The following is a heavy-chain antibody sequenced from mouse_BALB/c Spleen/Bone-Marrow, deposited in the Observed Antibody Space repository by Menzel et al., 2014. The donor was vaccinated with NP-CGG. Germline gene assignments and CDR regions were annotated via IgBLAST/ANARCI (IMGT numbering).Heavy chain of an antibody. CDR1: GFTFSSYG. CDR2: ISTGGSQT. CDR3: ARRGYDNSYWYFGV. Sequence: EVQLVASGGALVKPGGFLKLSCAVSGFTFSSYGMSWVRQTPYTRLEWVATISTGGSQTYYTDSVKGRFTISRDNAKNTLYLQMSSLKSEDSAIYYCARRGYDNSYWYFGVWGAGTTVTVSS. J-gene: IGHJ1*01. V-gene: IGHV5-6*01. D-gene: IGHD2-3*01.